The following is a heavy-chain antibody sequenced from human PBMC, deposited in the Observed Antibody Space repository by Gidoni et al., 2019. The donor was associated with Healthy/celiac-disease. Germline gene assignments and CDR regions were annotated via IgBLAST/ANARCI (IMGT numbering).Heavy chain of an antibody. CDR3: ARDLWSYYCSGSYRDHYYYGMDV. V-gene: IGHV1-18*01. CDR1: GYTFTSYG. J-gene: IGHJ6*02. D-gene: IGHD3-10*01. CDR2: ISAYNGNT. Sequence: QVQLVQSGAEVKKPGASVKVSCKASGYTFTSYGSRWVRQAPGQGLELMGWISAYNGNTNYAQKLQGRVTMTTDTSTSTAYMELRSLRSDYTAVYYCARDLWSYYCSGSYRDHYYYGMDVWGQGTTVTVSS.